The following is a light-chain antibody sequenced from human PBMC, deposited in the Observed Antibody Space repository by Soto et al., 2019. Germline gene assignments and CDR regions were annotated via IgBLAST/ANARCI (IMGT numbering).Light chain of an antibody. CDR3: QQYNNWPRA. V-gene: IGKV3-15*01. CDR2: GAS. CDR1: QSVNSN. Sequence: EKVMTQSPATLSVSPGEGATLSCRASQSVNSNLAWYQQIPAQAPRLLIYGASTRATGIPARFSGSGSGTEFTLTINSLQSEDFAIYYCQQYNNWPRAFGQGTKVDI. J-gene: IGKJ1*01.